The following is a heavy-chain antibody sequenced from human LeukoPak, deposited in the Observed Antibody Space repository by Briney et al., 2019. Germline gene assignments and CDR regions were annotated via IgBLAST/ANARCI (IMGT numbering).Heavy chain of an antibody. CDR3: ARLDTAMVLDY. V-gene: IGHV5-51*01. CDR2: IYPGDSDT. D-gene: IGHD5-18*01. CDR1: GYSFTSYW. J-gene: IGHJ4*02. Sequence: GESLKISCKGSGYSFTSYWIGWVRQMPGKGLECMGIIYPGDSDTRYSPSFQGQVTISADKSISTAYLQWSRLKASDTAMYYCARLDTAMVLDYWGQGTLVTVSS.